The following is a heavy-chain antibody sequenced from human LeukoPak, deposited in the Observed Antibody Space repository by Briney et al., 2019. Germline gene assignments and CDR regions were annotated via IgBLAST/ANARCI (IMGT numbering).Heavy chain of an antibody. CDR2: MNPNSGNT. D-gene: IGHD6-13*01. Sequence: ASVKVSCKASGYTFTSYDINWVRQATGQGLEWMGWMNPNSGNTGYAQKFQGRVTMTRNTSISTAYMELSSLRSEDTAVYYCARRCDSSSWYFPPHNDNWFDPRGQGTLVTVSS. V-gene: IGHV1-8*01. CDR3: ARRCDSSSWYFPPHNDNWFDP. CDR1: GYTFTSYD. J-gene: IGHJ5*02.